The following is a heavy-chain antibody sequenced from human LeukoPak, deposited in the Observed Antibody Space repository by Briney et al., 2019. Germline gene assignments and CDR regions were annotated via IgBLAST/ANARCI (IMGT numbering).Heavy chain of an antibody. D-gene: IGHD5-24*01. V-gene: IGHV3-21*01. CDR2: ISSSSSYI. CDR3: ASCRDGYNSNY. Sequence: GGYLRLSCAASGFTFSSYSMNWVRQAPGKGLEWVSSISSSSSYIYYTDSVKGRFTISRDNAKNSLYLQMNSLRAEDTAVYYCASCRDGYNSNYWGQGTLVTVSS. J-gene: IGHJ4*02. CDR1: GFTFSSYS.